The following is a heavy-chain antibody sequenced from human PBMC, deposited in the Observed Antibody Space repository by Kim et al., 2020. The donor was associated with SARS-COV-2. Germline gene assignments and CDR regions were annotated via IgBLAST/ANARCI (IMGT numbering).Heavy chain of an antibody. CDR3: ASGLYGSGSSHTNWFDP. J-gene: IGHJ5*02. D-gene: IGHD3-10*01. CDR1: GGTFSSYA. V-gene: IGHV1-69*13. CDR2: IIPIFGTA. Sequence: SVKVSCKASGGTFSSYAISWVRQAPGQGLEWMGGIIPIFGTANYAQKFQGRVTITADESTSTAYMELSSLRSEDTAVYYCASGLYGSGSSHTNWFDPWGQGTLVTVSS.